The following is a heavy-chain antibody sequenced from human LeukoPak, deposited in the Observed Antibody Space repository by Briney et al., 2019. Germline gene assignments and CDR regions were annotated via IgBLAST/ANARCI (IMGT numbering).Heavy chain of an antibody. V-gene: IGHV1-8*01. CDR2: MNPNSGNT. D-gene: IGHD4-17*01. CDR1: GYTFTSYD. J-gene: IGHJ4*02. CDR3: AKDRGWQYEDYETVAVEH. Sequence: GASVKVSCKASGYTFTSYDINWVRQATGQGLEWMGWMNPNSGNTGYAQKFQGRVTMTRNTSISTAYMELSSLRSDDTAVYYCAKDRGWQYEDYETVAVEHWGQGTLVTVSS.